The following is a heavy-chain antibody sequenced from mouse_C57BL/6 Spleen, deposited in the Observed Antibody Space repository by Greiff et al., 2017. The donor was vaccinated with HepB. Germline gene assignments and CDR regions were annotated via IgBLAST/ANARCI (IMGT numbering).Heavy chain of an antibody. CDR2: IYPRSGNT. CDR1: GYTFTSYG. V-gene: IGHV1-81*01. D-gene: IGHD1-1*01. J-gene: IGHJ1*03. Sequence: VQLQQSGAELARPGASVKLSCKASGYTFTSYGISWVKQRTGQGLEWIGEIYPRSGNTYYNEKFKGKATLTADKSSSTAYMELRSLTSEDSAVYFCARKDYYYGSSYEWYFDVWGTGTTVTVSS. CDR3: ARKDYYYGSSYEWYFDV.